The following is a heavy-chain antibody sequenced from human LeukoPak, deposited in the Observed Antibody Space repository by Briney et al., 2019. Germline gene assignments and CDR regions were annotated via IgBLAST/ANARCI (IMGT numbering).Heavy chain of an antibody. CDR2: ISGSGGST. Sequence: GGSLRLSCAASGFTFSSYAMSWVRQAPGKGLEWVSAISGSGGSTYYADSVKGRFTISRDNSKNTLYLQMNSLRAEDTAVYYCAKDLNPRQTARYYFDYWGQGTLVTVSS. CDR1: GFTFSSYA. CDR3: AKDLNPRQTARYYFDY. J-gene: IGHJ4*02. V-gene: IGHV3-23*01.